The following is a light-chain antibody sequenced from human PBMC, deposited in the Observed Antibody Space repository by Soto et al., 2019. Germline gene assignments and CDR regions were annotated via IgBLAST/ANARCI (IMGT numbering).Light chain of an antibody. CDR1: QSVSNN. CDR3: HQYNSWPRT. Sequence: EIVLTQSPGTLSLSPGERATLSCRASQSVSNNYLAWYQQKPGQAPRLLIYGASTRATGVPARFSGSGSGTEFTLTISSLQSEDFAVYHCHQYNSWPRTFGQGTKVDIK. V-gene: IGKV3-15*01. CDR2: GAS. J-gene: IGKJ1*01.